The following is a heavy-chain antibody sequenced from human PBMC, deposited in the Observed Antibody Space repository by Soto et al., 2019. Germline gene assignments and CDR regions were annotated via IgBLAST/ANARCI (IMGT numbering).Heavy chain of an antibody. Sequence: GGSLGLSCAASGFIFSSFWMGWVRQAPGKGLEWVSTISGSGGRKYYADSVKGRFTISRDNSKNTLYLQMNSLRAEDTAVYYCAKAEVGVAFDYWGQGTLVTVSS. CDR2: ISGSGGRK. CDR1: GFIFSSFW. CDR3: AKAEVGVAFDY. D-gene: IGHD6-19*01. V-gene: IGHV3-23*01. J-gene: IGHJ4*02.